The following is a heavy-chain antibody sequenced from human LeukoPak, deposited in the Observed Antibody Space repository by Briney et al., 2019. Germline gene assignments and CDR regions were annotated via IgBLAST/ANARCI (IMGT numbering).Heavy chain of an antibody. CDR3: AKDRVAALNWFDP. D-gene: IGHD6-13*01. V-gene: IGHV3-23*01. Sequence: GGSLRLSCAASGFTFSSYAVTWVRQAPGKGLEWVSAISDSGDSTYYADSVKGRFTISRDNSKNTLYLQMNSLRAEDTAVYYCAKDRVAALNWFDPWGQGTLVTISS. J-gene: IGHJ5*02. CDR2: ISDSGDST. CDR1: GFTFSSYA.